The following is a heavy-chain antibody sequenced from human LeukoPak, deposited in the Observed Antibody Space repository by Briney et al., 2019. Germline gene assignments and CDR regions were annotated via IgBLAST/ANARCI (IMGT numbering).Heavy chain of an antibody. CDR3: ARSPTVLYYYGSGSYRFDP. V-gene: IGHV4-34*01. J-gene: IGHJ5*02. Sequence: PSETLSLTCAVYGVSFSGYYWSWIRQPPGKGLEWIGEINHSGSTNYNPSLKSRVTISVDTSKNQFSLKLSSVTAADTAVYYCARSPTVLYYYGSGSYRFDPWGQGTLVTVSS. CDR2: INHSGST. D-gene: IGHD3-10*01. CDR1: GVSFSGYY.